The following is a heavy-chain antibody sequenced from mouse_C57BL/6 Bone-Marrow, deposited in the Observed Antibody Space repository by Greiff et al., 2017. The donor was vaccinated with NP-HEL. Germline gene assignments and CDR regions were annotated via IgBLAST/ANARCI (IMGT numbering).Heavy chain of an antibody. CDR2: IDPENGDT. Sequence: EVQLQQSGAELVRPGASVKLSCTASGFNIKDDSMHWVKQRPEQGLEWIGWIDPENGDTDYASKFQGKATITADTSSNTAYLQLSSLTSEDTAVYYCSYSNYPYYLCYWGQGATLTVSS. V-gene: IGHV14-4*01. D-gene: IGHD2-5*01. J-gene: IGHJ2*01. CDR1: GFNIKDDS. CDR3: SYSNYPYYLCY.